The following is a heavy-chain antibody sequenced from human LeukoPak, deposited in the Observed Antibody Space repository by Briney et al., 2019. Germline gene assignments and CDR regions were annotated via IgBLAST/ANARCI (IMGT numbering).Heavy chain of an antibody. D-gene: IGHD3-10*01. V-gene: IGHV4-59*01. J-gene: IGHJ6*02. CDR1: GGSISSYY. CDR3: ARVGRDYCGSVTQLGGMDV. Sequence: PSETLSLTCTVSGGSISSYYWSWIRQPPGKGLEWIGYIYYSGSTNYNPSLKSRVTISVDTSKNQFSLKLSSVTAADTAVYYCARVGRDYCGSVTQLGGMDVWGQGTTVTVSS. CDR2: IYYSGST.